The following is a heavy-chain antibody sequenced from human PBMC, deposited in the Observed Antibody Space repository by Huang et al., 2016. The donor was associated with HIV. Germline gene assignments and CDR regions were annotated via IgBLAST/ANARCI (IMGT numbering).Heavy chain of an antibody. CDR3: TRWGGLLWPYFDY. D-gene: IGHD3-10*01. V-gene: IGHV3-49*03. CDR2: IRSKSYGGTT. J-gene: IGHJ4*02. CDR1: GFTFGGYA. Sequence: EVQLVESGGGLVQPGRSLRLSCTASGFTFGGYAMSWFRQAPGKGLEWVGFIRSKSYGGTTECAASVKGRFIISRDDSKSIAYLQMSSLKTEDTAVYFCTRWGGLLWPYFDYWGQGTLVTVSS.